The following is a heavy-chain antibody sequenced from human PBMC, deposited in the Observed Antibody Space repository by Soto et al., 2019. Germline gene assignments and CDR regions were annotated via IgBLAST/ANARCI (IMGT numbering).Heavy chain of an antibody. CDR3: ARARIAAAAYNWFDP. CDR2: ISSSSSYT. CDR1: GFTFSDYY. V-gene: IGHV3-11*06. J-gene: IGHJ5*02. Sequence: GGSLRLSCAASGFTFSDYYMSWIRQAPGKGLEWVSYISSSSSYTNYADSVKGRFTISRDNAKNSLYLQMNSLRAEDTAVYYCARARIAAAAYNWFDPWGQGTLVTVSS. D-gene: IGHD6-13*01.